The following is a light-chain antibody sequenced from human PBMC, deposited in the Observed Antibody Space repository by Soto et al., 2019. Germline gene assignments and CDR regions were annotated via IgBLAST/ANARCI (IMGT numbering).Light chain of an antibody. CDR3: QQYNSYRT. V-gene: IGKV1-5*01. CDR1: QTISIW. Sequence: DIKMTQSPSTLSASVGDRVTITFRARQTISIWLAWYQQKPGKAPKLLIYDASILESGVPSRFSGSGSGTEFTLTISSLQPDDFATYYCQQYNSYRTFGQGTKVDIK. J-gene: IGKJ1*01. CDR2: DAS.